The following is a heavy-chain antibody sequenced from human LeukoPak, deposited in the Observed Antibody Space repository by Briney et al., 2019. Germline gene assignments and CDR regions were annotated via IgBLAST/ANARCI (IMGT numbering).Heavy chain of an antibody. D-gene: IGHD3-10*01. CDR3: AREPVLLWFGETNNWFDP. Sequence: SETLSLTCTVSGGSISSYYWSWIRQPAGKGLEWIGRIHTRGSTNYNPSLKSRVTMSVDTSKNQFSLKLSSVTAADTAVYYCAREPVLLWFGETNNWFDPWGQGTLVTVSS. J-gene: IGHJ5*02. CDR1: GGSISSYY. V-gene: IGHV4-4*07. CDR2: IHTRGST.